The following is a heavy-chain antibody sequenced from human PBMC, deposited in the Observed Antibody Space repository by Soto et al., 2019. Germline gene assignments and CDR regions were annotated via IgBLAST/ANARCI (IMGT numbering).Heavy chain of an antibody. D-gene: IGHD3-10*01. Sequence: QVQLQESGPGLVKPSQTLSLTCTVSGGSISSGGYYWSWIRQHPGKGLEWIGYIYYSGSTYYNPSLNSRVTISVATSKNQFSLKLSSVTAADTAVYYCARSAYYYGSGSYYNRAFDIWGQGTMVTVSS. CDR2: IYYSGST. CDR3: ARSAYYYGSGSYYNRAFDI. V-gene: IGHV4-31*03. J-gene: IGHJ3*02. CDR1: GGSISSGGYY.